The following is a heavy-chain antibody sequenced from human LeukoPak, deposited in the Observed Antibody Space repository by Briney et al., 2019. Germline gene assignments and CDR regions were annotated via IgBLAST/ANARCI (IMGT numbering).Heavy chain of an antibody. CDR3: AKVPYSDYGSGRPPFMDV. CDR2: LSDSGSST. D-gene: IGHD3-10*01. V-gene: IGHV3-23*01. CDR1: GFTFSNYA. Sequence: GGSLTLSCAASGFTFSNYAMSWVRQAAGRGLDWVSTLSDSGSSTYYADSMKGRFTISRDNSKNTLYLQMDSPRVEDTATYYCAKVPYSDYGSGRPPFMDVWGQGTTVAVSS. J-gene: IGHJ6*02.